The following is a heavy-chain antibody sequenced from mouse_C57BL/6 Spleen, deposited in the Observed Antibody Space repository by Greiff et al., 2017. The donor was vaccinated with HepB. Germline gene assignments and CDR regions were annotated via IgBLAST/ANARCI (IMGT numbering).Heavy chain of an antibody. V-gene: IGHV1-69*01. D-gene: IGHD2-3*01. CDR1: GYTFTSYW. CDR2: IDPSDSYT. J-gene: IGHJ2*01. Sequence: QVQLKQPGAELVMPGASVKLSCKASGYTFTSYWMHWVKQRPGQGLEWIGEIDPSDSYTNYNQKFKGKSTLTVDKSSSTAYMQLSSLTSEDSAVYYCARTGDGYSPYYVDYWGQGTTLTVSS. CDR3: ARTGDGYSPYYVDY.